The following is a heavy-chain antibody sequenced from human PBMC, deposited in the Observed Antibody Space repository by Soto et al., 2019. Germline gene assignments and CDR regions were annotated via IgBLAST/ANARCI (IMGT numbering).Heavy chain of an antibody. CDR1: GGSFSGYY. CDR3: ARTYSSSSRALRIWWFDP. V-gene: IGHV4-34*01. Sequence: TLSLTCAVYGGSFSGYYWSWIRQPPGKGLEWIGEINHSGSTNYNPSLKSRVTISVDTSKNQFSLKLSSVTAADTAVYYCARTYSSSSRALRIWWFDPWGQGTLVTVSS. CDR2: INHSGST. J-gene: IGHJ5*02. D-gene: IGHD6-6*01.